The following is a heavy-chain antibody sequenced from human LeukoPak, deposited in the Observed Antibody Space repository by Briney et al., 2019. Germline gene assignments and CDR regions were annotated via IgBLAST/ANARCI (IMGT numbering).Heavy chain of an antibody. CDR2: VSAYNGNT. J-gene: IGHJ6*03. CDR3: ARWYSSGWSYYYYMDV. Sequence: APVKVSCKAFGFTLSSYGISRGGKGPGQGLGGVGWVSAYNGNTNYAQKLQGRVTMTTDTSTSTAYMELRSLRSDDTAVYYCARWYSSGWSYYYYMDVWGQGTTVTVSS. V-gene: IGHV1-18*01. D-gene: IGHD6-19*01. CDR1: GFTLSSYG.